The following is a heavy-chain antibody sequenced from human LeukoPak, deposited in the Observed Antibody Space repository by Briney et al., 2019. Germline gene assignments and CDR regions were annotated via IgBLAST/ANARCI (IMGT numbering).Heavy chain of an antibody. J-gene: IGHJ3*02. CDR3: ARVRIGVAGNTFDM. V-gene: IGHV1-2*06. CDR1: GYTFTGYY. D-gene: IGHD6-19*01. CDR2: INPNSGGT. Sequence: APVKVSCKASGYTFTGYYMHWVRQAPGQGLEWMGQINPNSGGTNYVQKFQGRVTMTRDTSFTTAYMELSGLRSDDTAVYYCARVRIGVAGNTFDMWGQGTMVTVS.